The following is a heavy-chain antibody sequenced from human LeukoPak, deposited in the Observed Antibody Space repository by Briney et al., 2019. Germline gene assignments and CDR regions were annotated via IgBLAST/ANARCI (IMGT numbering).Heavy chain of an antibody. V-gene: IGHV4-34*01. CDR3: ARRGRDGYND. CDR1: GGSFSGYY. CDR2: INHSGST. D-gene: IGHD5-24*01. Sequence: SETLSLTCAVYGGSFSGYYWSWIRQPPGKGLEWIGEINHSGSTKNNPSLKSRVTISVDTSKNQFSLKLSSVTAADTAVYYCARRGRDGYNDWGQGTLVTVSS. J-gene: IGHJ4*02.